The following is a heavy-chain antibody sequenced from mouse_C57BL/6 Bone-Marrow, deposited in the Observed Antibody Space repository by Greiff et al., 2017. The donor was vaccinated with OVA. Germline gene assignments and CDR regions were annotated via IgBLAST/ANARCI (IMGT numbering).Heavy chain of an antibody. D-gene: IGHD2-4*01. CDR2: YPGSGNTY. CDR3: SSDYDLSWFAY. V-gene: IGHV1-83*01. Sequence: VQLQQSGPELVKPGASVKMSCKASGYTFTDYYMHWVKQKPGKGLEWIGEIYPGSGNTYYNEKFKGKATLTADTSSSTAYMQLSSLTSEDSAVYFCASSDYDLSWFAYWGRGTLVTVTA. CDR1: YTFTDYYM. J-gene: IGHJ3*01.